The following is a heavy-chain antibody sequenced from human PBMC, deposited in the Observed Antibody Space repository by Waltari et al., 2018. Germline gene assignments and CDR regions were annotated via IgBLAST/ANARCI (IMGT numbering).Heavy chain of an antibody. CDR1: VDSISSRTSY. D-gene: IGHD2-21*02. CDR2: IKYSGNT. V-gene: IGHV4-39*01. Sequence: QLQLQESGPGLVKPSETLSPTCAVSVDSISSRTSYSGWIRPPPGKGLEWIASIKYSGNTYHNPSLKSRVTISVDTSENQFSLQLSSVTAADTAVYYCVRHHIVVVAAVGPFDYWGQGTLVTVCS. CDR3: VRHHIVVVAAVGPFDY. J-gene: IGHJ4*02.